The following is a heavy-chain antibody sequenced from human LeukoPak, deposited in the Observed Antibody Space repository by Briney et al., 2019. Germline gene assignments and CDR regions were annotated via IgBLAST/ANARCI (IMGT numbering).Heavy chain of an antibody. D-gene: IGHD6-19*01. V-gene: IGHV1-8*01. Sequence: GASVKVSCKASGYTFTSYDINWVRQATGQGLEWMGWMNPNSGNTGYAQKFQGRVTMTRNTSISTAYMELSSLRSEDTAVYYCARQIAVAAPDAFDIWGQGTMVTVSS. CDR1: GYTFTSYD. CDR2: MNPNSGNT. J-gene: IGHJ3*02. CDR3: ARQIAVAAPDAFDI.